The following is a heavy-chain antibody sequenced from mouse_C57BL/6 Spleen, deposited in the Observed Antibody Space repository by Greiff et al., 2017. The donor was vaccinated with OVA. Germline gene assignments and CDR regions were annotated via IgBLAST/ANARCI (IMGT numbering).Heavy chain of an antibody. D-gene: IGHD2-5*01. CDR2: IHPSDSDT. J-gene: IGHJ4*01. CDR3: AEGYSKESFYAMDY. Sequence: QVQLQQPGAELVKPGASVKVSCKASGYTFTSYWMHWVKQRPGQGLEWIGRIHPSDSDTNYNQKFKGKATLTVDKSSSTAYMQLSSLTSEDSAVYYCAEGYSKESFYAMDYWGQGTSVTVSS. CDR1: GYTFTSYW. V-gene: IGHV1-74*01.